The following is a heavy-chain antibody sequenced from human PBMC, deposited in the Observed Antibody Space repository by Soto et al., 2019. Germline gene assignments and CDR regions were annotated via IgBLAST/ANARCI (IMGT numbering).Heavy chain of an antibody. D-gene: IGHD2-15*01. CDR1: GGSISSSSYY. CDR2: IHYRGNT. V-gene: IGHV4-39*02. J-gene: IGHJ4*02. Sequence: QLQLQESGPGLVKPSETLSLTCTVSGGSISSSSYYWGWIRQPPGKGLEWIGSIHYRGNTYYNPSLKRAATISVDTSKSQFSLTVSSVTAADTAVYYCAREGGGYCSGGSCQVDYWGQGTLVTVSS. CDR3: AREGGGYCSGGSCQVDY.